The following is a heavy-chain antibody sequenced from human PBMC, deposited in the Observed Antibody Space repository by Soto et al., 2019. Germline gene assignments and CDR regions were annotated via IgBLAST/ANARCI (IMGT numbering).Heavy chain of an antibody. CDR3: AREWSRTMVQDWGNAFDI. CDR2: ISSSGSTI. D-gene: IGHD3-10*01. J-gene: IGHJ3*02. V-gene: IGHV3-11*01. Sequence: GGSLRLSCAASVFTFSDYYVSWIRQSPGKGLEWVSYISSSGSTIYYADSVKGRFTISRDNAKSSLYLQMNSLRAEDTAVYYCAREWSRTMVQDWGNAFDIWGQGTMVTVSS. CDR1: VFTFSDYY.